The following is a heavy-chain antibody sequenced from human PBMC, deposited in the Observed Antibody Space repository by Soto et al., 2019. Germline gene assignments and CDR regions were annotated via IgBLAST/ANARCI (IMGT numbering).Heavy chain of an antibody. CDR3: ARLGGYYQSLGT. CDR1: GGSIDTYY. D-gene: IGHD3-3*01. CDR2: IYYSGST. V-gene: IGHV4-59*08. J-gene: IGHJ4*02. Sequence: PSETLSLTCTVSGGSIDTYYWSWIRQPPGKGLQWIGYIYYSGSTTYSPSLKSRVTISVDRSKNQFSLKLTSVTAADTAVYYCARLGGYYQSLGTWGQGTLVTVSS.